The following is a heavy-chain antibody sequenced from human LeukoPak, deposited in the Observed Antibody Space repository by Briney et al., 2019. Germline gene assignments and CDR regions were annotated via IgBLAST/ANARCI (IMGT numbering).Heavy chain of an antibody. CDR3: AKGTVRYYFDY. CDR2: ISSSGSTI. CDR1: GFTFSDYY. V-gene: IGHV3-11*01. D-gene: IGHD4-11*01. Sequence: KTGGSLRLSCAASGFTFSDYYMSWIRQAPGKGLEWVSYISSSGSTIYYADSVKGRFTISRDNSKNTLYLQMDSLRVEDTAVYYCAKGTVRYYFDYWGQGTLVTVSS. J-gene: IGHJ4*02.